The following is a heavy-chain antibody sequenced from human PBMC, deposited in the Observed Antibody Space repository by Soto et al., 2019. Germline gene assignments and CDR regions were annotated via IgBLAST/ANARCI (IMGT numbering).Heavy chain of an antibody. CDR1: GGSFSGYY. J-gene: IGHJ4*02. CDR2: IDHSGST. V-gene: IGHV4-34*01. Sequence: PSETLSLTCGVNGGSFSGYYWNWIRQSPGKGLEWIGEIDHSGSTNYNPSLKSRVTILVDTSRSQLSLKLSFVTAADTGVYYCARGGLHIETSGQLTYYFDNWGQGTLVTVSS. D-gene: IGHD2-15*01. CDR3: ARGGLHIETSGQLTYYFDN.